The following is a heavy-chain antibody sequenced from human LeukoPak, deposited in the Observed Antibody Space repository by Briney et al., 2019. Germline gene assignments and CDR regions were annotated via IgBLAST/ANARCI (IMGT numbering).Heavy chain of an antibody. CDR3: ARDAVGGGGYFDY. J-gene: IGHJ4*02. V-gene: IGHV4-59*01. Sequence: SETLSLTCTVSGGSISSYYWSWIRQPPGKGLEWIGYIYYSGSTNYNPSLKSRVTISVDTSENQFSLKLSSVIAADTAVYYCARDAVGGGGYFDYWGQGTLVTVSS. CDR2: IYYSGST. D-gene: IGHD1-26*01. CDR1: GGSISSYY.